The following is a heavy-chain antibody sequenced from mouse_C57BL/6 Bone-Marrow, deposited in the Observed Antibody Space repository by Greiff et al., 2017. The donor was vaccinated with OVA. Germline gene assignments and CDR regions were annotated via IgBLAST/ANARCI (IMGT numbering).Heavy chain of an antibody. J-gene: IGHJ4*01. CDR3: ARETAQSAMDY. CDR1: GYPFTSYW. D-gene: IGHD3-2*02. CDR2: IHPNSGST. Sequence: QVQLQQPGAELVKPGASVKLSCKASGYPFTSYWMHWVKQRPGQGLEWIGMIHPNSGSTNYNEKFKSKATLTVDKSSSTAYMQLSSLTSEDSAVYYCARETAQSAMDYWGQGTSVTVSS. V-gene: IGHV1-64*01.